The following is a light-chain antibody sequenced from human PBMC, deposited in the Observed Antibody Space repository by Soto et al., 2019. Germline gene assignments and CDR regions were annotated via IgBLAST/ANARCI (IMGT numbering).Light chain of an antibody. CDR3: LQYGSSPWT. CDR2: GAS. V-gene: IGKV3-20*01. Sequence: EIVLTQSPGTLSLSPGERATLSCRASQSVSSSYLAWYQRNPGQAPRLLIYGASSRATGIPDRFSGSGSGTDFTLTVSRLEPEDFAVYYCLQYGSSPWTFGQGTKVDIK. J-gene: IGKJ1*01. CDR1: QSVSSSY.